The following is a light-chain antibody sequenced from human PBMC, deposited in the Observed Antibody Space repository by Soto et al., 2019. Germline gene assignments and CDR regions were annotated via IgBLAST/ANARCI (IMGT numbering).Light chain of an antibody. CDR1: QGISTN. CDR2: AAS. J-gene: IGKJ5*01. Sequence: DIQMTQSPSSVSASVGDRVTITCRASQGISTNLAWYQQKPGKAPKLLIYAASNLQSGVPPRFSGSGSGTDFTLTISCLHPEDFAIYFCLQANRVPLSFGQRTRLEIK. V-gene: IGKV1-12*01. CDR3: LQANRVPLS.